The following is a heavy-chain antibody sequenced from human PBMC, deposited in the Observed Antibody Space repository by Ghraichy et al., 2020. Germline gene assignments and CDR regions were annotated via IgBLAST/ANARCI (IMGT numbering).Heavy chain of an antibody. CDR1: RGSISSDY. CDR2: IHTSGAI. D-gene: IGHD1-26*01. V-gene: IGHV4-4*09. J-gene: IGHJ2*01. CDR3: ARGGASSKYFDL. Sequence: ETLSLTCTVSRGSISSDYWSWIRQTPGKGLEWIGFIHTSGAINYNPSLKSRVTMSVDTSKNQFSLKMTSLTAADTAVYYCARGGASSKYFDLWGPGTGVTVSS.